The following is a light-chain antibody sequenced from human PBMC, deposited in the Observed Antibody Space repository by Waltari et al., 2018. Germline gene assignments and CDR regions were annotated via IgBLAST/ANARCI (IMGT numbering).Light chain of an antibody. CDR1: QSVGRF. CDR2: DAS. V-gene: IGKV3-11*01. Sequence: EIVLAQSPATLSFSPGERATLPCRASQSVGRFLAWYQRKPGQAPRLLIYDASDRATGTPARFSGSGSGTDFTLTISSLEPEDFAVYYCQHRGNWPLLAFGQGTRLEIK. CDR3: QHRGNWPLLA. J-gene: IGKJ5*01.